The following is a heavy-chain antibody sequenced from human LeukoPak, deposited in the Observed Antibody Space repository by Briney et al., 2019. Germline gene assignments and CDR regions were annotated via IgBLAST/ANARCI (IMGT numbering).Heavy chain of an antibody. CDR3: ARDLMGIAYRGAFYY. D-gene: IGHD6-13*01. CDR2: INHSGST. V-gene: IGHV4-34*01. Sequence: PSETLSLTCAVYGGSLSDYYWSWIRRPPGKGQEWIGEINHSGSTNYNPSLKSRVTISVDTSKNQFSLNMSSVTAADTAVYYCARDLMGIAYRGAFYYWGQGTLVTVSS. J-gene: IGHJ4*02. CDR1: GGSLSDYY.